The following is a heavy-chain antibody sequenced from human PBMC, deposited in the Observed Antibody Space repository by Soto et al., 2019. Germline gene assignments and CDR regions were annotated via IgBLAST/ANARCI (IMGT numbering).Heavy chain of an antibody. CDR3: ATSITIFGVVTDNWFDP. CDR2: FDPEDGET. V-gene: IGHV1-24*01. D-gene: IGHD3-3*01. J-gene: IGHJ5*02. Sequence: ASVKVSCKVSGYTLTELSMHWVRQAPGKGLEWMGGFDPEDGETIYAQKFQGRVTMTEDTSTDTAYMELSSLRSEDTAVYYCATSITIFGVVTDNWFDPWGQGTLVTVS. CDR1: GYTLTELS.